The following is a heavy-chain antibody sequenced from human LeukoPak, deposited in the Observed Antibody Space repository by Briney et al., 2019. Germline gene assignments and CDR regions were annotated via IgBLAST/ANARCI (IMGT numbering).Heavy chain of an antibody. J-gene: IGHJ4*02. Sequence: GGSLRLSCAASGFIFSNYGMHWVRQAPGKGLEWVAVVWYDGSNKYYADSVKGRFTISRDNSKNTLYLQMNSLRAEDTAVYYCARDSGGPPDYWGQGTLVTVSS. CDR2: VWYDGSNK. CDR1: GFIFSNYG. CDR3: ARDSGGPPDY. D-gene: IGHD3-16*01. V-gene: IGHV3-33*01.